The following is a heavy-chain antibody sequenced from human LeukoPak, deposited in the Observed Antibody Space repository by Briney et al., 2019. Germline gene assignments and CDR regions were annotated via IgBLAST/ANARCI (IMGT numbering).Heavy chain of an antibody. CDR2: IKQDGSEK. CDR3: ARGDTTMVRGVSNWFDP. V-gene: IGHV3-7*01. D-gene: IGHD3-10*01. CDR1: GFTFSSYW. Sequence: PGGSLRLSCAASGFTFSSYWMSWVRQAPGKGLEWVANIKQDGSEKYYVDSVKGRFTISRDNAKNSLYLQMNSLRAEDTAVYYCARGDTTMVRGVSNWFDPWGQGTLVTVSS. J-gene: IGHJ5*02.